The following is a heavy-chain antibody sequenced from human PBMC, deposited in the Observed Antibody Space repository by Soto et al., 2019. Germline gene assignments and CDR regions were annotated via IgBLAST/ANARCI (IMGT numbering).Heavy chain of an antibody. Sequence: EVQLVESGGGLVKPGGSLRLSCAASGFIFSDYSMNWVRQAPGKGLEWVSAISGSRGYIYYGDSVKGRFTISRDNAKNSVVLQMKNLRAEDTAVYYFARDWAAALDYWGPGTLVTVSS. CDR2: ISGSRGYI. CDR1: GFIFSDYS. D-gene: IGHD6-13*01. J-gene: IGHJ4*02. V-gene: IGHV3-21*02. CDR3: ARDWAAALDY.